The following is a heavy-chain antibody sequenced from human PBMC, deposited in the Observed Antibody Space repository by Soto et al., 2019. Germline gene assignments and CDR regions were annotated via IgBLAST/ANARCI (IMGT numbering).Heavy chain of an antibody. CDR1: GYTLTSYY. V-gene: IGHV1-46*01. J-gene: IGHJ4*02. CDR3: ARGDYDVLTGHYPLDY. CDR2: INPSGGST. Sequence: QVQLVQSGAEVKKPGASVKVSCKASGYTLTSYYMHWVRQAPGQGLAWMGIINPSGGSTSYAQNNQGRITITRDTSTTTVYMELSSLRSEDTAVYFCARGDYDVLTGHYPLDYWGQGTLVTVSS. D-gene: IGHD3-9*01.